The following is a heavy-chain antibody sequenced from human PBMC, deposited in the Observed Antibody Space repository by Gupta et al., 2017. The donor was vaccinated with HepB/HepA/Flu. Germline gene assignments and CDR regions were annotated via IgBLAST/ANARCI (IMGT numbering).Heavy chain of an antibody. V-gene: IGHV4-39*01. CDR2: IYYSGST. CDR3: ARHLTWELLTAYYYYGMDV. J-gene: IGHJ6*02. Sequence: QLQLQESGPGLVKPSETLSLTCTVSGGSISSSSYYWGWIRKPPGKGLEWIGSIYYSGSTYYNPSLKSRVTISVDTSKNQFSLKLSSVTAADTAVYYCARHLTWELLTAYYYYGMDVWGQGTTVTVSS. CDR1: GGSISSSSYY. D-gene: IGHD1-26*01.